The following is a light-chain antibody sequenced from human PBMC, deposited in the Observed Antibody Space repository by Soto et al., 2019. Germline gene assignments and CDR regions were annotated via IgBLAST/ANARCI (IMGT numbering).Light chain of an antibody. CDR2: GAS. V-gene: IGKV3-15*01. J-gene: IGKJ1*01. CDR3: HQYSGWSPWT. Sequence: EIVLTQSPATLSLSPGERATLSCRASQNIRTNLAWYHQKPAQAPRLLIYGASTRTASIPARFSGSGSGTDFTLTISSLQAEDVAPYHCHQYSGWSPWTFGQGTKVEI. CDR1: QNIRTN.